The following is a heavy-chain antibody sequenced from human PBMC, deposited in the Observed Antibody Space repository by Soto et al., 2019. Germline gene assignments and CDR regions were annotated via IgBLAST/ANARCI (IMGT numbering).Heavy chain of an antibody. Sequence: GGSLRLSCAAPECIFSRYVMTWVRPAPGTGLEWVSTISGSGGNTYYATSVKGRFTISRDNSKNTLYLQVNRLRAEDTAVYYCAKDLCAYSSGSCYFGNWGHGTLVTVSS. J-gene: IGHJ4*01. CDR3: AKDLCAYSSGSCYFGN. V-gene: IGHV3-23*01. CDR2: ISGSGGNT. D-gene: IGHD6-19*01. CDR1: ECIFSRYV.